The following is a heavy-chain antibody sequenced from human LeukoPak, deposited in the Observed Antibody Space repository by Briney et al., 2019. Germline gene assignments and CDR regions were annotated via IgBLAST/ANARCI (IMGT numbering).Heavy chain of an antibody. V-gene: IGHV3-48*01. D-gene: IGHD4-17*01. CDR3: ARQSGTMVTTRFDY. CDR2: ISSSSRTI. Sequence: PGGSLRLSCAASGFTFSSYWMHWVRQAPGKGLEWVSYISSSSRTIYYADSVKGRFTISRDNAKNSLYLQMNSLRAEDTAIYYCARQSGTMVTTRFDYWGQGTLVTVSS. CDR1: GFTFSSYW. J-gene: IGHJ4*02.